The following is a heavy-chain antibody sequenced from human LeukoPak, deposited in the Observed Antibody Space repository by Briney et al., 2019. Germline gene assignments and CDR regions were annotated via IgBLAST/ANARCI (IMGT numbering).Heavy chain of an antibody. Sequence: GGSLRLSCAASGFTFSSYSMNWVRQAPGKGLEWVSYISSSSSTIYYADSVKGRFTISRDNAKNSLYLQMNSLRAEDTAIYYCARDSPDYGGKGFDYWGQGTLVTVSS. D-gene: IGHD4-23*01. CDR2: ISSSSSTI. J-gene: IGHJ4*02. V-gene: IGHV3-48*01. CDR3: ARDSPDYGGKGFDY. CDR1: GFTFSSYS.